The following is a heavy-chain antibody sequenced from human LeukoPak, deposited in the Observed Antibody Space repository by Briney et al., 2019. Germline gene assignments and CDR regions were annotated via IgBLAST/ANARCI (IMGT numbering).Heavy chain of an antibody. V-gene: IGHV1-18*04. CDR1: GYTFTSYY. CDR2: ISAYNGNT. Sequence: GASVKVSCKASGYTFTSYYMHWVRQAPGQGLEWMGWISAYNGNTNYAQKLQGRVTMTTDTSTSTAYMELRSLRSDDTAVYYRARDEVYYDSSGYYKTMWFDPWGQGTLVTVSS. J-gene: IGHJ5*02. CDR3: ARDEVYYDSSGYYKTMWFDP. D-gene: IGHD3-22*01.